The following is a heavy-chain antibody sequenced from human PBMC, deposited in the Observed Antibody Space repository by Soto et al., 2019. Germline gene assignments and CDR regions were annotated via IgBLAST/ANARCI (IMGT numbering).Heavy chain of an antibody. CDR2: ISWNSGSI. CDR1: GFTFDDYA. V-gene: IGHV3-9*01. D-gene: IGHD3-9*01. CDR3: AKERGVTRYFDWLSYAFDI. Sequence: GGSLRLSCAASGFTFDDYAMHWVRQAPGKGLEWVSGISWNSGSIGYADSVKGRFTISRDNAKNSLYLQMNSLRAEDTALYYCAKERGVTRYFDWLSYAFDIWGQGTMVTVSS. J-gene: IGHJ3*02.